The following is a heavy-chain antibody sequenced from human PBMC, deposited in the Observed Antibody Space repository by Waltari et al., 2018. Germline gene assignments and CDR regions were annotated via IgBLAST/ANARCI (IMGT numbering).Heavy chain of an antibody. D-gene: IGHD5-18*01. J-gene: IGHJ6*02. CDR3: AGCGYSYGLGYYGMDV. CDR1: GGSISSSSYY. CDR2: IYYSGGT. V-gene: IGHV4-39*07. Sequence: QLQLQESGPGLVKPSETLSLTCTVSGGSISSSSYYWGWIRQPPGKGLEWIGSIYYSGGTYYNPPLKSRVTISVDTSKNQFSLKLSSVTAADTAVYYWAGCGYSYGLGYYGMDVWGQGTTVTVSS.